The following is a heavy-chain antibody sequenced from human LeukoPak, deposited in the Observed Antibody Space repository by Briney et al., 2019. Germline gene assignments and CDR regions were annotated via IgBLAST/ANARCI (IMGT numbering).Heavy chain of an antibody. CDR2: MNPNSGNT. Sequence: ASVKVSCKASGYTFTSYVINWVRQATRQGLEWMGWMNPNSGNTGYAQKFQGRVTITRNTSISTAYMELSSLRSEDTAVYYCARGGIGTYYYDSSRMDVWGKGTTVTVSS. CDR1: GYTFTSYV. D-gene: IGHD3-22*01. J-gene: IGHJ6*03. CDR3: ARGGIGTYYYDSSRMDV. V-gene: IGHV1-8*03.